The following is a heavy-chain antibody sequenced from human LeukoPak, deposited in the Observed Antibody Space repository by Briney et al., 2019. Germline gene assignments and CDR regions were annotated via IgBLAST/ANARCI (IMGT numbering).Heavy chain of an antibody. CDR1: GGSISSSSYY. Sequence: SETLSLTCTVSGGSISSSSYYWGWIRQPPGKGLEWIGSIYYSGSTYYNPSLKSRVTISVDTSKNQFSLKLSSVTAADTAVYYCARDVDLAAYYYDRGDYWGQGTLVTVSS. D-gene: IGHD3-22*01. CDR2: IYYSGST. CDR3: ARDVDLAAYYYDRGDY. V-gene: IGHV4-39*07. J-gene: IGHJ4*02.